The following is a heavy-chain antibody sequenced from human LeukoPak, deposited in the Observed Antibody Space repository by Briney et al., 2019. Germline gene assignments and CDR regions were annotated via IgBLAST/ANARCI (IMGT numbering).Heavy chain of an antibody. Sequence: GRSLRLSCAASGFTFSSYAMHWVRQAPGKGLEWVAVISYDGSNKYYADSVKGRFTISRDNSKNTLYLQMNSLRAEDTAVYYCARDASSSGWHGGYWGQGTLVTVSS. D-gene: IGHD6-19*01. CDR2: ISYDGSNK. CDR3: ARDASSSGWHGGY. V-gene: IGHV3-30*04. J-gene: IGHJ4*02. CDR1: GFTFSSYA.